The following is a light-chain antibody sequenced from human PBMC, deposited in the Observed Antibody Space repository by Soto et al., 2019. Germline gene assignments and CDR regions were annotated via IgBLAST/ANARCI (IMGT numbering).Light chain of an antibody. Sequence: QSALTQPRSVSGSPGHSVTISCTGTSSDVGVYHYVSWYQQHPRKAPKLLIYDVARRPSGVPDRFSGSKSGNTASLTISGLQAEDEADYYCSSYGGSYTVLFGGGTKVTVL. CDR1: SSDVGVYHY. CDR3: SSYGGSYTVL. J-gene: IGLJ2*01. CDR2: DVA. V-gene: IGLV2-11*01.